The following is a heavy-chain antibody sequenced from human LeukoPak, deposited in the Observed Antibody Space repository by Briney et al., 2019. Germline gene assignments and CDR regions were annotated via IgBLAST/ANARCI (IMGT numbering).Heavy chain of an antibody. Sequence: GGSLRLSCAASGFTFSSYGMHWVRQAPGKGLEWVAVISYDGSNKYYADSVKGRFTISRDNSRNTLYLQMNSLRAEDTAVYYCAREVGNYYGDPVVYWGQGTLVTVSS. CDR1: GFTFSSYG. D-gene: IGHD4-17*01. CDR2: ISYDGSNK. V-gene: IGHV3-30*03. J-gene: IGHJ4*02. CDR3: AREVGNYYGDPVVY.